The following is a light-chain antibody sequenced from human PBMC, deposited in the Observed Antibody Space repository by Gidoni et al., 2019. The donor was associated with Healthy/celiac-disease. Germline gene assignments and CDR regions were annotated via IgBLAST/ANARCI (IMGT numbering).Light chain of an antibody. CDR2: GAS. J-gene: IGKJ2*01. CDR1: QSVSSY. Sequence: RASQSVSSYLAWYQQKPGQAPRLLIYGASNRATGIPARFSGSGSGTDFTLTISSLKPEDFAVYYCQQRCNLPYTFXHXTKLEIK. CDR3: QQRCNLPYT. V-gene: IGKV3-11*01.